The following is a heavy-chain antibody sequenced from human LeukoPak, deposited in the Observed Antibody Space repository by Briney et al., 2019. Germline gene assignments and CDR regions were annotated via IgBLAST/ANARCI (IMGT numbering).Heavy chain of an antibody. V-gene: IGHV3-21*01. D-gene: IGHD6-19*01. CDR1: GFTFSNYG. CDR2: ISRSSTYI. Sequence: GGSLRLSCAASGFTFSNYGMNWVRQAPGKGLEWVSSISRSSTYIYYADSVKGRFTISRDNAKISLYLQMNSLRAEDTAVYYCAKSSGWNYYYYYMDVWGKGTTVIASS. J-gene: IGHJ6*03. CDR3: AKSSGWNYYYYYMDV.